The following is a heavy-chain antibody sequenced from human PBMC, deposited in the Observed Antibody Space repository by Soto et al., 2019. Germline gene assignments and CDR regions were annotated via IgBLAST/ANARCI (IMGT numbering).Heavy chain of an antibody. CDR3: VREGRGSFDF. CDR2: IGGRGNSA. D-gene: IGHD5-12*01. Sequence: GGSLRLSCAASGFTFSSYAMNWVRQAPGKGLEWVSVIGGRGNSAYYADSVQGRFTISRDNSKNTLSLQMSSLTADDTAIYYCVREGRGSFDFWGRGTMVTVSS. V-gene: IGHV3-23*01. CDR1: GFTFSSYA. J-gene: IGHJ3*01.